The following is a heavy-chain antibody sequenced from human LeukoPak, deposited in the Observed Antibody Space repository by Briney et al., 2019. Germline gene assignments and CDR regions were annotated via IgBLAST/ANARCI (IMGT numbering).Heavy chain of an antibody. CDR3: AKDRSRSSGCLDY. CDR1: GFTFSSYA. CDR2: ISNGGVST. V-gene: IGHV3-23*01. Sequence: GGSLRLSCAASGFTFSSYAISWVRQAPGKGLEWVSAISNGGVSTYYADSVKGRFTISRDSSKNMLYLQMNSLRAEDTAVYYCAKDRSRSSGCLDYWGQGTLVTVSS. D-gene: IGHD3-22*01. J-gene: IGHJ4*02.